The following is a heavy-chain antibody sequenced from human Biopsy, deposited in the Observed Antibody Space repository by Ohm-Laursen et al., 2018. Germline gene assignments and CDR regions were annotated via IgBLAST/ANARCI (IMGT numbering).Heavy chain of an antibody. V-gene: IGHV3-33*08. CDR3: ARDQSGLRGINWYFDL. J-gene: IGHJ2*01. CDR2: IWYDRSNK. CDR1: GFTFSNYG. Sequence: SLRLSCSASGFTFSNYGMHWVRQAPGKGLEWVALIWYDRSNKNSEDSVKGRFTVSRDNSKNTLFLQMNSLRAEDTAVYYCARDQSGLRGINWYFDLWGRGTLVTVSS. D-gene: IGHD5/OR15-5a*01.